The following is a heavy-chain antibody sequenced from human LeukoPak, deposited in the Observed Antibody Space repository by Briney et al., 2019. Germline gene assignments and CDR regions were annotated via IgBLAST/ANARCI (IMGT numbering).Heavy chain of an antibody. CDR1: GFTFSSHR. D-gene: IGHD6-19*01. J-gene: IGHJ4*02. CDR3: ARILDSAWGELGY. CDR2: IKKDGSEK. Sequence: SGGSLRLSCAASGFTFSSHRMSWVRQAPGKGLEWVANIKKDGSEKYYVDSVKGRFTISRDNAKTSLYLQMNSLRADDTAVYYCARILDSAWGELGYWGQGTLVTVSS. V-gene: IGHV3-7*01.